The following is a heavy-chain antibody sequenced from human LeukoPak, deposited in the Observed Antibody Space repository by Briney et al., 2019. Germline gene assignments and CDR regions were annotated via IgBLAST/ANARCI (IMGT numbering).Heavy chain of an antibody. D-gene: IGHD2-2*01. CDR3: AREDIVVVEAFDY. CDR1: GGSFSGYY. V-gene: IGHV4-34*01. J-gene: IGHJ4*02. CDR2: INHSGST. Sequence: SETLSLTCAVYGGSFSGYYWSWIRQPPGKGLEWIGEINHSGSTNYNPSLKSRVTISVDTSKNQFSLKLSSVTAADTAVYYCAREDIVVVEAFDYWGQGTLVTVSS.